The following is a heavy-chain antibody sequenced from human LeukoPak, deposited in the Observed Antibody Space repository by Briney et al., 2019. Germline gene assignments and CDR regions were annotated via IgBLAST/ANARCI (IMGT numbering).Heavy chain of an antibody. D-gene: IGHD6-13*01. CDR1: GFTFSSYS. J-gene: IGHJ5*02. CDR2: ISSSSSYI. CDR3: ARDADSSSWYPNWFDP. V-gene: IGHV3-21*01. Sequence: GGSLRLSCAASGFTFSSYSMNWVRQAPGKGLEWVSSISSSSSYIYYADSVKGRFTISRDNAKNSLYLQMNSLRAEDTAVYYCARDADSSSWYPNWFDPWGQGTLVTVSS.